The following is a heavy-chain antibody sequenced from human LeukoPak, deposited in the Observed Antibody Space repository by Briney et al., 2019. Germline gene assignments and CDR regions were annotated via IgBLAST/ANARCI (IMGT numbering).Heavy chain of an antibody. J-gene: IGHJ6*02. V-gene: IGHV4-59*01. CDR3: ATYRFGDYYGMDV. D-gene: IGHD3-10*01. Sequence: SETLSLTCIVSGGSMSSYYWSWIRQPPGKGLEWIGYVYYSGSTNYNPSLKSRVTISVDTTKNQFSLKLSSVTAADTAAYYCATYRFGDYYGMDVWGQGTTVTVSS. CDR2: VYYSGST. CDR1: GGSMSSYY.